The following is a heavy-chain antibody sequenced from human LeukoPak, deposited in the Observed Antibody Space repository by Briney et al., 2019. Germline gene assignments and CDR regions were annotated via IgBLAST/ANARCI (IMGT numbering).Heavy chain of an antibody. CDR3: ARGSNRPHYFDY. J-gene: IGHJ4*02. V-gene: IGHV4-61*02. CDR1: GGSISSGDYY. CDR2: IYTSGST. D-gene: IGHD1-14*01. Sequence: SETLSLTCTVAGGSISSGDYYWSWIRQPAGKGLEWIGRIYTSGSTNYNPSLKSRVTISVDTSKNQFSLKLSSVTAADTAVYYCARGSNRPHYFDYWGQGTLVTVSS.